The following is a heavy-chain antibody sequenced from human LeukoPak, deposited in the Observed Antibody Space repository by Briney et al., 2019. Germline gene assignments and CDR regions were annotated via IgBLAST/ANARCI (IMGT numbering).Heavy chain of an antibody. J-gene: IGHJ4*02. D-gene: IGHD6-19*01. Sequence: ETLSLTCTVSGGSISSSGYYWGWIRLPPGKGLEWIGTIYSDGSTYYNPSLKTRVTISVDTSKNQFSLKLSSVTDADTAVYYCARTIGSGRKIYFDYWGQGILVTVSS. CDR3: ARTIGSGRKIYFDY. CDR2: IYSDGST. V-gene: IGHV4-39*01. CDR1: GGSISSSGYY.